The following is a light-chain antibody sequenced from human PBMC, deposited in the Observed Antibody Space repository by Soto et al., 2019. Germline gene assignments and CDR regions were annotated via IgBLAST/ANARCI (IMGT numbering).Light chain of an antibody. CDR3: GTWDTSLSAAV. V-gene: IGLV1-51*01. J-gene: IGLJ7*01. CDR1: SSNIGNNY. Sequence: QSVLTQPPSVSAAPGQKVTISCSGSSSNIGNNYVSWYQQLPGTAPKLLIYDNNNRPSGIPDRFSGSKSGTSATLGITGLQTGDEAEYYCGTWDTSLSAAVFGGGTQLTVL. CDR2: DNN.